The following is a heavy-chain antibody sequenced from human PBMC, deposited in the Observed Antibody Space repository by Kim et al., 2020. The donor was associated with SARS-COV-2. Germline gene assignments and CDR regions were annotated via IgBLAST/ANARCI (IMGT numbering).Heavy chain of an antibody. V-gene: IGHV3-21*01. CDR3: ARDPHYRVVITKYDAFDI. CDR2: ISSSSSYI. Sequence: GGSLRLSCAASGFTFSSYSMNWVRQAPGKGLEWVSSISSSSSYIYYADSVKGRFTISRDNAKNSLYLQMNSLRAEDTAVYYCARDPHYRVVITKYDAFDIWGQGTMVTVSS. D-gene: IGHD3-22*01. CDR1: GFTFSSYS. J-gene: IGHJ3*02.